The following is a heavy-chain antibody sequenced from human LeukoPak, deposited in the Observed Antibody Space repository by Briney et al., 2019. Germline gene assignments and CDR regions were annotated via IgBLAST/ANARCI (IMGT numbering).Heavy chain of an antibody. J-gene: IGHJ6*02. CDR2: ISGSGANR. CDR1: GFTFGSCW. V-gene: IGHV3-48*03. Sequence: PGGSLRLSCAASGFTFGSCWMNWIRQTPGKGLEWVSFISGSGANRFYADSMKGRFTISKDNTKNSLYLQMNSLRAEDTAIYYCATLHFYAMGVWGQGTTVTVSS. CDR3: ATLHFYAMGV.